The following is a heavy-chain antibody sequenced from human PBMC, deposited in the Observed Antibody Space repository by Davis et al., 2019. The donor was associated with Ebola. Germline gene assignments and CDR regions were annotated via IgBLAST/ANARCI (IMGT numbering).Heavy chain of an antibody. CDR1: GGSISSYY. CDR2: IYYSGST. Sequence: SETLSLTCTVSGGSISSYYWSWIRQPPGKGLEWIGYIYYSGSTNYNPSLKSRVTISVDTSKNQFPLKLSSVTAADTAVYYCARHEPYYYYYGMDVWGQGTTVTVSS. V-gene: IGHV4-59*08. J-gene: IGHJ6*02. CDR3: ARHEPYYYYYGMDV.